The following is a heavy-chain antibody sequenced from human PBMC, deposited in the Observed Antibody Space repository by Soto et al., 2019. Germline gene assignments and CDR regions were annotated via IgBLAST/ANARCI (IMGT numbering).Heavy chain of an antibody. Sequence: QVQLVQSGAEVKKPGASVKVSCEASGYTFTSYGISWVRQAPGQGLEWMGWISAYNGNTNYAQKLQGRVTMTTDTSTSTAYMELRSLRSDDTAVYYCARDLCSGGSCYHRTDYWGQGTLVTVSS. CDR3: ARDLCSGGSCYHRTDY. CDR2: ISAYNGNT. V-gene: IGHV1-18*01. CDR1: GYTFTSYG. J-gene: IGHJ4*02. D-gene: IGHD2-15*01.